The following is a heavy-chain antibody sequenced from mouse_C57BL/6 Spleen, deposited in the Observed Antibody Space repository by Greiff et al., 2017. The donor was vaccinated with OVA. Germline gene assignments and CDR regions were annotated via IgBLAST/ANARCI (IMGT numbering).Heavy chain of an antibody. J-gene: IGHJ2*01. D-gene: IGHD2-4*01. Sequence: VQLQQSGAELVKPGASVKISCKASGYAFSSYWMNWVKQRPGKGLEWIGQIYPGDGDTNYNGKFKGKATLTADKSSSTAYMQLSSLTSEDSAVYFCAIYYDYDGRDFDYWGQGTTLTVSS. CDR1: GYAFSSYW. CDR3: AIYYDYDGRDFDY. CDR2: IYPGDGDT. V-gene: IGHV1-80*01.